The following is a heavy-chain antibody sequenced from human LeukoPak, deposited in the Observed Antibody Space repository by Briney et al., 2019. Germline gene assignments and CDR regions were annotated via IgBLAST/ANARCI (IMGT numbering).Heavy chain of an antibody. J-gene: IGHJ4*02. CDR2: ITPIFGTA. CDR1: GGTFSSYA. V-gene: IGHV1-69*01. CDR3: ARDQVRSNIVVVPAAMAY. Sequence: GSSVKVSCKASGGTFSSYAISWVRQAPGQGLEWMGGITPIFGTANYTQKFQGRVTITADESTSTAYMELSSLRSEDTAVYYCARDQVRSNIVVVPAAMAYWGQGTLVTVSS. D-gene: IGHD2-2*01.